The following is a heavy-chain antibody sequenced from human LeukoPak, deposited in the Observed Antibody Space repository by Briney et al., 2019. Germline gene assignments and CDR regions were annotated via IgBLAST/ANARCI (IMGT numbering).Heavy chain of an antibody. CDR1: GFTISSYS. D-gene: IGHD3-10*01. V-gene: IGHV3-21*01. J-gene: IGHJ4*02. CDR2: ISSSSSYI. Sequence: GGSLRLSCAASGFTISSYSMNWVRQAPGRGLEWDSSISSSSSYIYYADSVKGRFTISRDNAQNSLYLQMNSLRAEDTAVYYCARDGYYYGSGLTRAAGFASDYWGQGTVVTASS. CDR3: ARDGYYYGSGLTRAAGFASDY.